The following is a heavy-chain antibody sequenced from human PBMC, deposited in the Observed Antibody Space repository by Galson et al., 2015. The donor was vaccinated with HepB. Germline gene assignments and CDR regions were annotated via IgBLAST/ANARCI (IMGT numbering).Heavy chain of an antibody. CDR3: ARVRQQLAFFFDY. J-gene: IGHJ4*02. CDR2: ISSSSSTI. CDR1: GFTFSSYS. V-gene: IGHV3-48*02. Sequence: SLRLSCAASGFTFSSYSMNWVRQAPGKGLEWVSYISSSSSTIYYADSVKGRFTISRDNAKNSLYLQMNSLRDEDTAVYYCARVRQQLAFFFDYWDQGTLVTVSS. D-gene: IGHD6-13*01.